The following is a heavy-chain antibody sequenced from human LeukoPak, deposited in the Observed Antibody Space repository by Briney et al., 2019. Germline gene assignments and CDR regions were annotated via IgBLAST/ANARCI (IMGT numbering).Heavy chain of an antibody. CDR1: GGSISRYY. CDR3: ARVGAGT. Sequence: SETLSLTCTVSGGSISRYYWSWIRQPPGKGLEWIGYIFYSGNTNYNPSLKSRVTISVDTSKNQFSLKLSSVTAADTAVYYCARVGAGTWGQGTLVTVSS. CDR2: IFYSGNT. J-gene: IGHJ5*02. D-gene: IGHD3-10*01. V-gene: IGHV4-59*12.